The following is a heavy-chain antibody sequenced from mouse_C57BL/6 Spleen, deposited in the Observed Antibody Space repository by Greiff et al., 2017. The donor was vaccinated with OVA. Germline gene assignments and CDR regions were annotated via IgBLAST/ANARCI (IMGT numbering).Heavy chain of an antibody. J-gene: IGHJ2*01. V-gene: IGHV1-64*01. Sequence: QVQLQQPGAELVKPGASVKLSCKASGYTFTSYWMHWVKQRPGQGLEWIGMIHPNSGSTNYNEKFKSKATLTVDKSSSTAYMQLSSLTSEDSAVYYCARGTYYSNYYYFDYWGQGTTRTVSS. CDR1: GYTFTSYW. D-gene: IGHD2-5*01. CDR2: IHPNSGST. CDR3: ARGTYYSNYYYFDY.